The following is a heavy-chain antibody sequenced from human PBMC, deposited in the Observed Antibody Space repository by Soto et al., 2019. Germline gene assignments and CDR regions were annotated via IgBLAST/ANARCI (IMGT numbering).Heavy chain of an antibody. CDR3: ARQSYCSSTSCYTVDS. CDR2: IYLGDSNT. J-gene: IGHJ4*02. CDR1: GYSLTSYW. Sequence: GESLKISCKGSGYSLTSYWIGWMRQTPGKGREWMGMIYLGDSNTRYSPPFQGQVTISGDKSITTAYRQWSSLKASDTAMYYCARQSYCSSTSCYTVDSWGQGTLVTVSS. V-gene: IGHV5-51*01. D-gene: IGHD2-2*02.